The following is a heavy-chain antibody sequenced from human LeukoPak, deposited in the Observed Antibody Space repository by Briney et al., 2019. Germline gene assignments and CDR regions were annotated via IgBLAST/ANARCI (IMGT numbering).Heavy chain of an antibody. Sequence: GGSLRLSCAASGFTVSSNYMSWARQAPGKGLEWVSVIYSGGSTYYADSVKGRFTISRDNAKNSLYLQMNSLRAEDTAVYYCARDWEGSAAYDSSGYYSFDYWGQGTLVTVSS. J-gene: IGHJ4*02. CDR2: IYSGGST. CDR1: GFTVSSNY. CDR3: ARDWEGSAAYDSSGYYSFDY. V-gene: IGHV3-53*01. D-gene: IGHD3-22*01.